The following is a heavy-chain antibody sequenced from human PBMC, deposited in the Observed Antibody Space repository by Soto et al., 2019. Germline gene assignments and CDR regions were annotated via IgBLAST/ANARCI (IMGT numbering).Heavy chain of an antibody. CDR1: GFTFSSYW. D-gene: IGHD4-17*01. CDR3: ARVSGDYGFFAFDI. J-gene: IGHJ3*02. V-gene: IGHV3-7*03. CDR2: IKQDGSEK. Sequence: LRLSCSASGFTFSSYWMSLVRQAPEKGLEWVANIKQDGSEKYYVDSVKGRFTISRDNAKNSLYLQMNSLRAEDTAVYYCARVSGDYGFFAFDIWGQGTMVTVSS.